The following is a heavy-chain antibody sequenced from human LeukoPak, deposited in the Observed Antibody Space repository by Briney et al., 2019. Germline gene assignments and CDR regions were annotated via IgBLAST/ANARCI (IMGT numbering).Heavy chain of an antibody. CDR3: ARADFQGYYYDSSGAFDI. CDR2: ISAYNGNT. CDR1: GYTFTSYG. V-gene: IGHV1-18*01. J-gene: IGHJ3*02. Sequence: ASVKVSCKASGYTFTSYGISWVRQAPGQGLEWMGWISAYNGNTNYAQKLQGRVTMTTDTSTSTAYMELRSLRSDDTAVYYCARADFQGYYYDSSGAFDIWGRGTMVTVSS. D-gene: IGHD3-22*01.